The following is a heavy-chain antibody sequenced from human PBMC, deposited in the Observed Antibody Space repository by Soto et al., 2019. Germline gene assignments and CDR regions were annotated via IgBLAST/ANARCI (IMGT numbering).Heavy chain of an antibody. CDR3: ARDKVSDYGDPFSDY. CDR1: GGSISSGGYY. Sequence: QVQLQESGPGLVKPSQTLSLTCTVSGGSISSGGYYWSWIRQHPGKGLEWIGYIYYSGSTYYNPSLKSRVTISVDTSKNQFSLKLSSVTAADTAVYYCARDKVSDYGDPFSDYWGQGTLVTVSS. D-gene: IGHD4-17*01. V-gene: IGHV4-31*03. J-gene: IGHJ4*02. CDR2: IYYSGST.